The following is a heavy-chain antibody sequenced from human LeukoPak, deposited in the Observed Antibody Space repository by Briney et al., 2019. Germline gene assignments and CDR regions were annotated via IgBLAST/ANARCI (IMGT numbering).Heavy chain of an antibody. V-gene: IGHV4-31*03. CDR3: AREIGGDYLYFDY. Sequence: SETLSLTCTVSGGSISGGGYYWSWIRQHPGKGLEWIGYIYYSGSTYYNPSLRSRVTISIDTSKNLFFLKLTSVTAADTAVYYCAREIGGDYLYFDYWGQGTLVTVSS. J-gene: IGHJ4*02. D-gene: IGHD3-10*01. CDR1: GGSISGGGYY. CDR2: IYYSGST.